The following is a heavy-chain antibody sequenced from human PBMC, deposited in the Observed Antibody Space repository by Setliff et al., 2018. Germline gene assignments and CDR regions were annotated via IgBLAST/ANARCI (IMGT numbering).Heavy chain of an antibody. Sequence: SVKVSCKASGGTFSSYAISWVRQAPGQGLEWMGGIIPILGIANYAQKFQGRVTMTRDTSTSTVYMELSSLRSEDTAVYYCARAGYYGSGSYPGAFDIWGQGTQVTVSS. CDR3: ARAGYYGSGSYPGAFDI. CDR2: IIPILGIA. V-gene: IGHV1-69*10. CDR1: GGTFSSYA. J-gene: IGHJ3*02. D-gene: IGHD3-10*01.